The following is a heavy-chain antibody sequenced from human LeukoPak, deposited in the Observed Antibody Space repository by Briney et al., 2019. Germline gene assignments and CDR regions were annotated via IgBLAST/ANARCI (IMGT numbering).Heavy chain of an antibody. V-gene: IGHV4-31*03. CDR3: ARGAYGDSLSWFDP. J-gene: IGHJ5*02. CDR2: IYYSGST. D-gene: IGHD4-17*01. Sequence: SETLSLTCTVSGGSISSGGYYWSWIRHHPGKGLEWIGYIYYSGSTHYNPSLESRVTISVDTSKNQFSLKLSSVTAADSAVYYCARGAYGDSLSWFDPWGQGTLVTVSS. CDR1: GGSISSGGYY.